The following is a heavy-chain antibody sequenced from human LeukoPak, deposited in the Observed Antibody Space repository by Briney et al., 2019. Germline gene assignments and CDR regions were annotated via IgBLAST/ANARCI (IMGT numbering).Heavy chain of an antibody. Sequence: PGGSLRLSCVASGFTFNNYWMTWIRQAPGKGLEWVANIKQDGSEKYYVDSVKGRFTISRDNAKNSLYLQMNSLRAEDTAVYYCAREFSGGSFDYWGQGTLVTVSS. D-gene: IGHD3-10*01. V-gene: IGHV3-7*01. J-gene: IGHJ4*02. CDR1: GFTFNNYW. CDR3: AREFSGGSFDY. CDR2: IKQDGSEK.